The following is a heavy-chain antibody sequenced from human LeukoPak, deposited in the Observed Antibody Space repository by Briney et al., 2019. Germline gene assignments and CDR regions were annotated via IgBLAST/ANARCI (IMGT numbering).Heavy chain of an antibody. J-gene: IGHJ4*02. CDR1: GGTFSSYA. Sequence: SVKVSCKASGGTFSSYAISWVRQAPGQGLEWMGGIIPIFGTANYAQKFQGRVTITTDESTSTAYMELSSLRSEDTAVYYCARWAGYCSSSRCYTPLDYWGQGTLVTISS. CDR2: IIPIFGTA. D-gene: IGHD2-2*02. V-gene: IGHV1-69*05. CDR3: ARWAGYCSSSRCYTPLDY.